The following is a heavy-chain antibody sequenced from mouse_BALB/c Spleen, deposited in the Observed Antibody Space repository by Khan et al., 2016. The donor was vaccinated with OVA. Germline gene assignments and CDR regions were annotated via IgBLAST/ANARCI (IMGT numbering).Heavy chain of an antibody. CDR1: GFTFSTYA. J-gene: IGHJ3*01. V-gene: IGHV5-9-3*01. D-gene: IGHD1-1*01. Sequence: EVELVESGGDLVKPGGSLKLSCSASGFTFSTYAMSWVRQTPEKRLEWVATISSGGDYIYFPDSVKGRFTISRDNAKNTLYLQMSSLRSEDTAMYYCSRQNYGPFAYWGQGTLGTVSA. CDR2: ISSGGDYI. CDR3: SRQNYGPFAY.